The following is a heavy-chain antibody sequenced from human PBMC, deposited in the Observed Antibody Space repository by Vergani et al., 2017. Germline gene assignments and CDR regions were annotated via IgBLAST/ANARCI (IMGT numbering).Heavy chain of an antibody. CDR2: IWYNGDNK. J-gene: IGHJ4*02. CDR3: AKGSVDSSGWYYLDY. D-gene: IGHD6-19*01. Sequence: QVQLVESGGGVVQPGRSLRLSCAASGFSFSSYGMHWVRQAPGKGLQWVAVIWYNGDNKYYAGSVKGRFTIYRDNSRNTLYLQMNSLRAEDTAVYYCAKGSVDSSGWYYLDYWGQGTLVTVSS. V-gene: IGHV3-33*06. CDR1: GFSFSSYG.